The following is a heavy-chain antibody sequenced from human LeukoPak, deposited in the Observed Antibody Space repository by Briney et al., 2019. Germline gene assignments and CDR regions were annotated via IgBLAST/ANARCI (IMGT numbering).Heavy chain of an antibody. V-gene: IGHV1-8*01. Sequence: ASVKVSCKASGYTFTSYDINWVRQATGQGLEWMGWMSPNSGNTGYAQKFQGRVTMTRNTSISTAYMELSSLRSEDTAVYYCARGAMVQYYYGMDVWGQGTTVTVSS. D-gene: IGHD5-18*01. J-gene: IGHJ6*02. CDR3: ARGAMVQYYYGMDV. CDR2: MSPNSGNT. CDR1: GYTFTSYD.